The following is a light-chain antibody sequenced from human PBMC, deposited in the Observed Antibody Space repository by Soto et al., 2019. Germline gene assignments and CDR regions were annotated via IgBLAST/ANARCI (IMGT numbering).Light chain of an antibody. CDR2: VNSDGSH. CDR1: SGHSSYA. CDR3: QTWGTGPV. Sequence: QPVLTQSPSASASLGASVKLTCTLSSGHSSYAIAWHQQQPEKGPRYLMKVNSDGSHSKGDGIPDRFSGSSSGAERYLTISSLQSDDEADYYCQTWGTGPVVGGGTKLPVL. J-gene: IGLJ3*02. V-gene: IGLV4-69*01.